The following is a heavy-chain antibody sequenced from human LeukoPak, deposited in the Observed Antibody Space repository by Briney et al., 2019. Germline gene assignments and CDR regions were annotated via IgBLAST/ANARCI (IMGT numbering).Heavy chain of an antibody. CDR3: ARGGSAEESSAYYKYYYYYMDV. Sequence: SETLSLTCTVSSGSISTSNYYWSWIRQPPGKGLEWIGYVYYSGSTNYNPSLKSRVTISVDTSKNQFSLKLSSVTAADTAVYYCARGGSAEESSAYYKYYYYYMDVWGKGTTVTVS. J-gene: IGHJ6*03. D-gene: IGHD3-22*01. CDR2: VYYSGST. CDR1: SGSISTSNYY. V-gene: IGHV4-61*01.